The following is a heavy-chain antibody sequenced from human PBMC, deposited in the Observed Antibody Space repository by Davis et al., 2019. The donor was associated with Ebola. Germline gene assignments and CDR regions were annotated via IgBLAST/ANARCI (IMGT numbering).Heavy chain of an antibody. Sequence: GGSLRLSCAASGFTFSSYGMHWVRQAPGKGLERVAVISYDGSNKYYADSVKGRFTISRDNSKNTLYLQMNSLRAEDTAVYYCAKDYFDYWGQGTLVTVSS. V-gene: IGHV3-30*18. J-gene: IGHJ4*02. CDR2: ISYDGSNK. CDR1: GFTFSSYG. CDR3: AKDYFDY.